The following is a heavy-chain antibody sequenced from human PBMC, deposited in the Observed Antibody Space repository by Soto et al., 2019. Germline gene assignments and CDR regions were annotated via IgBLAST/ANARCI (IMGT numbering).Heavy chain of an antibody. CDR3: ADSSSWPPYFDY. CDR2: ISYDGSNK. J-gene: IGHJ4*02. CDR1: GFTFSSYV. Sequence: GGSLKLSSSASGFTFSSYVMHWVRQAPGKGLEWVAVISYDGSNKYYADSVKGRFTISRDNSKNTLYLQMNSLRAEDTSVYYCADSSSWPPYFDYWGQGTLVTVSS. D-gene: IGHD6-13*01. V-gene: IGHV3-30*19.